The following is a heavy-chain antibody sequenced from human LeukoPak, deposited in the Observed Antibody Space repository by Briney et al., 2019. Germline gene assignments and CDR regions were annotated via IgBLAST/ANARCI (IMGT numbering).Heavy chain of an antibody. V-gene: IGHV4-59*01. J-gene: IGHJ6*02. CDR3: ARGTSRYYYYGMDV. CDR1: GGSTSTYY. CDR2: VYYSGST. D-gene: IGHD3/OR15-3a*01. Sequence: SSETLSLTCTVSGGSTSTYYWSWIRQPPGKGLEWIGNVYYSGSTNYNPALKSRVTISVDTSQNQFPLKLSSVTAADTAVYYCARGTSRYYYYGMDVWGQGTTVTVSS.